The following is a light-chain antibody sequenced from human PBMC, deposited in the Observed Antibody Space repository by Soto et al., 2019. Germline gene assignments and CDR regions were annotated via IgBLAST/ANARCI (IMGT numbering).Light chain of an antibody. CDR2: EAS. V-gene: IGKV1-9*01. Sequence: DIQFTQSPSLLSASVGYRVTITCRASHDISTYLAWYQQKPGKAPKLMIYEASTLQSGVPSRFSGSGSGTEFTLTISGLLPEDFATYHCQQLNTLPFTFGQGTRLEI. CDR3: QQLNTLPFT. J-gene: IGKJ5*01. CDR1: HDISTY.